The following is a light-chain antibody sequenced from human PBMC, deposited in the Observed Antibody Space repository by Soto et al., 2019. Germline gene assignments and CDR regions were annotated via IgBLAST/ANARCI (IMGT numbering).Light chain of an antibody. J-gene: IGKJ1*01. Sequence: DIQMTQSPSALSASVGDRVTITCRPSQNVSTWLDWYQQKSGKAPKLLIYDVSNLESGVPSRFSGSGSGTDFSLTIRGLQPDDFATYYCQQYDSYRTVGQGTKVDSK. CDR3: QQYDSYRT. CDR1: QNVSTW. V-gene: IGKV1-5*01. CDR2: DVS.